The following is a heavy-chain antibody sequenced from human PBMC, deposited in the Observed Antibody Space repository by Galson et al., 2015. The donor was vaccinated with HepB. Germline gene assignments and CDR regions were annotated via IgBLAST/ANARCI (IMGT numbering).Heavy chain of an antibody. J-gene: IGHJ4*02. D-gene: IGHD6-19*01. Sequence: ETLSLTCAVYGGSFRGNYWSWIRQPPRKGLEWIGEINHSGSTNCNPSLKSRVAISLDTSKKQFSLKLSSETAADTAVYYCAGYSSAWASFDFWGQGTLVTVSS. V-gene: IGHV4-34*01. CDR2: INHSGST. CDR1: GGSFRGNY. CDR3: AGYSSAWASFDF.